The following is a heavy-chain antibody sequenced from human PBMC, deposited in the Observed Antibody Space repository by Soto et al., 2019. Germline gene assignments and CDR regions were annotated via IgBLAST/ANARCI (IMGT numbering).Heavy chain of an antibody. CDR3: ASDTYGFGHYDSSGLDY. CDR2: IYYSGST. CDR1: GGSISSGDYY. V-gene: IGHV4-30-4*01. D-gene: IGHD3-22*01. J-gene: IGHJ4*02. Sequence: SETLSLTCTVSGGSISSGDYYWSWIRQPPGKGLEWIGYIYYSGSTYYNPSLKSRVTISVDTSKNQFSLKLSSVTAADTAVYYCASDTYGFGHYDSSGLDYWGQGTLVTVSS.